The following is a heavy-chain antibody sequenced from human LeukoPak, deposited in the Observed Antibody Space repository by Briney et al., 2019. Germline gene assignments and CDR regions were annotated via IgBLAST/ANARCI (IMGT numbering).Heavy chain of an antibody. CDR1: GYSISSGYY. V-gene: IGHV4-38-2*02. Sequence: SETLSLTCTVSGYSISSGYYWGWIRQPPGKGLEWIGSIYHSGRTFYNPSLKSRVTISVDTSKNQFSLKLTSVTAADTAVYYCARRGLSVTTSGYYYYYMDVWGKGTTVTISS. CDR3: ARRGLSVTTSGYYYYYMDV. CDR2: IYHSGRT. D-gene: IGHD4-17*01. J-gene: IGHJ6*03.